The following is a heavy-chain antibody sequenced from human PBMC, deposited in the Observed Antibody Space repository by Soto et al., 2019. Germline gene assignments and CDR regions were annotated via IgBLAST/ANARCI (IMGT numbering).Heavy chain of an antibody. CDR1: GGSISSFY. Sequence: SETLSLTCTVSGGSISSFYWSWIRLPPGKALEWIGNIYHRGNTEYNPSLRSRVIMSVDTSKNLFSLKLNSVTAADTAVYYCARVRSTAGYYYYGMDVWGQGTTVTVSS. V-gene: IGHV4-59*01. CDR2: IYHRGNT. D-gene: IGHD6-13*01. J-gene: IGHJ6*02. CDR3: ARVRSTAGYYYYGMDV.